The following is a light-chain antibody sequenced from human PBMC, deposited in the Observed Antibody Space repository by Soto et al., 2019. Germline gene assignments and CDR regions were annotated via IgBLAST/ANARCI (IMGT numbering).Light chain of an antibody. CDR2: LGS. V-gene: IGKV2-28*01. J-gene: IGKJ1*01. CDR1: QSLLHSNGYNY. Sequence: DFVMTQSPLPLRVTPGVSASISCRSSQSLLHSNGYNYLDWYLQKTGQSPQLLTYLGSNRASGVPDRLSGSGSGTDFTLKISRVEAEDVGVYYCMQALQTPWTFGQGTKVDI. CDR3: MQALQTPWT.